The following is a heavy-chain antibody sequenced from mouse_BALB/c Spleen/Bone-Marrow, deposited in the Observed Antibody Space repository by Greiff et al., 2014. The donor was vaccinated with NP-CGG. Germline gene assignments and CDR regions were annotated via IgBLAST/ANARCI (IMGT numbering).Heavy chain of an antibody. V-gene: IGHV1S135*01. CDR2: IDPYNGGT. J-gene: IGHJ4*01. D-gene: IGHD2-1*01. CDR1: GYALTNYN. Sequence: VQLQQSGPELVKPGASVKVSCKASGYALTNYNMYWVRQSHGKSLEWIGYIDPYNGGTSYNQNFKGKATLTVDKSPSTAYMHLNSLTSEDPAVFYCARDYGNPYYAMDYWGQGTSVTVSS. CDR3: ARDYGNPYYAMDY.